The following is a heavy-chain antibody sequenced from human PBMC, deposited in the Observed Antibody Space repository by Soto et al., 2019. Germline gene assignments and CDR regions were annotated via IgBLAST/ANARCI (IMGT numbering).Heavy chain of an antibody. D-gene: IGHD3-16*01. V-gene: IGHV3-53*01. CDR1: GFTVSSSY. J-gene: IGHJ2*01. CDR2: FYSGGST. CDR3: ARLFSYGYWYFDL. Sequence: LRLSCAASGFTVSSSYVSWVGQAPGKGLEWVSVFYSGGSTYYADSVKGRFTISRDNSKNTLYLQMNSLRVEDTAVYYCARLFSYGYWYFDLWGRGTLVTVSS.